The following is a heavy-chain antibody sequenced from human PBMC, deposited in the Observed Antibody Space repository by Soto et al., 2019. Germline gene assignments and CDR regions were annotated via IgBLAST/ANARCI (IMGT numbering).Heavy chain of an antibody. Sequence: QVQLRQWGAGLLKPSETLSLTCAVYGGSFSGYYWSWIRQPPGKGLEWIGEIDHSGITNYSPSLKSRVTISVDTSKNHFSLKIDSVTAADTAVYFWARGQWSDRFLNWGQGTLLAVSS. CDR1: GGSFSGYY. CDR2: IDHSGIT. V-gene: IGHV4-34*02. CDR3: ARGQWSDRFLN. J-gene: IGHJ4*02. D-gene: IGHD2-15*01.